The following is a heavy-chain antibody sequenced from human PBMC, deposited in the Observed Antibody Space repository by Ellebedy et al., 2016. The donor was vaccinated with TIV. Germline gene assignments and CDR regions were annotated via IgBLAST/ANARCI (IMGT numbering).Heavy chain of an antibody. CDR1: GFTFGSYS. CDR3: AKDQVGGDGRWVFDI. D-gene: IGHD3-16*01. J-gene: IGHJ3*02. Sequence: GESLKISCSGSGFTFGSYSMAWFPPTPWKGLEWVTGIYAGGNEPHYADSVKGRFTISRDNSQNTLSLHMNSLRDEDTAIYYSAKDQVGGDGRWVFDIWGQGTMVTVSS. V-gene: IGHV3-23*01. CDR2: IYAGGNEP.